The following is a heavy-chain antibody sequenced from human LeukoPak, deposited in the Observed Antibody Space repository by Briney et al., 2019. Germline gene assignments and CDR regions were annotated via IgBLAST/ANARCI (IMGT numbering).Heavy chain of an antibody. CDR1: GFTFSRYW. CDR2: ISYDGSHK. CDR3: AKDHPPVHNSGWFGGEFDY. D-gene: IGHD6-19*01. J-gene: IGHJ4*02. V-gene: IGHV3-30*18. Sequence: GGSLRLSCVGSGFTFSRYWLNWVRQAPGKGLEWVAVISYDGSHKYYADSVKGRFTISGDNSKNTLYLQMNSLRAEDTAVYFCAKDHPPVHNSGWFGGEFDYWGQGTLVTVSS.